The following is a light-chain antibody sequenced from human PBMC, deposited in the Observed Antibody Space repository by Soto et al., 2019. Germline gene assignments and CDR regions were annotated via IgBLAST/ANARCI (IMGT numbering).Light chain of an antibody. V-gene: IGLV2-14*01. Sequence: QSALAQRASVSVSPGQSSTISCTRTSSDVGGYQSVSWYQQHPGKAPKLMIYDVSNRPSGVSNRFSGSKSGNTASLTISGLQAEDEADYYCSSYTSSTTYVFGTGTKVTVL. CDR3: SSYTSSTTYV. J-gene: IGLJ1*01. CDR1: SSDVGGYQS. CDR2: DVS.